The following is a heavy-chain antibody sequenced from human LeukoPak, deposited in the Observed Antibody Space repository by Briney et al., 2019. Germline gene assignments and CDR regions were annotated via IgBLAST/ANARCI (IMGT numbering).Heavy chain of an antibody. CDR2: IKSKTDGGTT. J-gene: IGHJ3*02. CDR3: ITVFTVVTQAFDI. V-gene: IGHV3-15*01. Sequence: GGSLRLSCAASGFTFSIAWMSWVRQAPGKGLEWVGRIKSKTDGGTTDYAAPVKGRFTISRDDSKNTLYLQMNSLKTEDTAVYYCITVFTVVTQAFDIWGQGTMVTVSS. CDR1: GFTFSIAW. D-gene: IGHD4-23*01.